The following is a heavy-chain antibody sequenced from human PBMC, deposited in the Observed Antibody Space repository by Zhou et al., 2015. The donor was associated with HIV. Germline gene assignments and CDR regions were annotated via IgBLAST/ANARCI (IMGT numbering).Heavy chain of an antibody. V-gene: IGHV1-69*01. CDR1: GGTFSSYA. CDR2: IIPIFGTA. D-gene: IGHD3-22*01. Sequence: QVQLVQSGAEVKKPGSSVKVSCKASGGTFSSYAISWVRQAPGQGLEWMGGIIPIFGTANYAQKFQGRVTITADESTSTAYMELSSLRSEDTAVYYCAIRPSDYYDSSGYRDYWGQGTLVTVSS. CDR3: AIRPSDYYDSSGYRDY. J-gene: IGHJ4*02.